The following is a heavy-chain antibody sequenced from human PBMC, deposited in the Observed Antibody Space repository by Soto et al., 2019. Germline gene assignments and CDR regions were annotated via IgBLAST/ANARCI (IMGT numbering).Heavy chain of an antibody. D-gene: IGHD2-15*01. J-gene: IGHJ4*01. CDR2: IYPGNSDT. Sequence: GASLKISCKISGYSFSSYCIGCVSKITRKVLEWIGIIYPGNSDTRYSPSFQGQVTSSADKSISTAYLQWSSLKASDTAMYYCARHPRYCSGGSCYDGLDDYWG. V-gene: IGHV5-51*01. CDR1: GYSFSSYC. CDR3: ARHPRYCSGGSCYDGLDDY.